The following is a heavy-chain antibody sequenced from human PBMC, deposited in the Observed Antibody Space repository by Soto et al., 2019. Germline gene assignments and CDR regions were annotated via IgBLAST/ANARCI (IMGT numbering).Heavy chain of an antibody. V-gene: IGHV4-39*01. D-gene: IGHD2-15*01. CDR3: MLGSRRKVLAY. J-gene: IGHJ4*02. Sequence: SETLSLTCTVSDDSLSNYDYYGGWIRQPPGQGLEWIASINHRGSTYYNPSLKSRVTISVDTSKNQFSLKLSSVTAADTAVYYCMLGSRRKVLAYPAQRTSVTGS. CDR1: DDSLSNYDYY. CDR2: INHRGST.